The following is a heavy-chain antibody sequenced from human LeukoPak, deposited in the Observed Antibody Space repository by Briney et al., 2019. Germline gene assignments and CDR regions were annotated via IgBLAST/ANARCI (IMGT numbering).Heavy chain of an antibody. Sequence: GGSLRLSCAASGFTFSSYWMHWVRQAPGKGLVWVSRINSDGSSTSYADSVKGRFTISRDNAKNTLYLQMNSLRAEGMAVYYCARAHYDFWSGYFGLDYWGQGTLVTVSS. CDR2: INSDGSST. D-gene: IGHD3-3*01. V-gene: IGHV3-74*01. CDR1: GFTFSSYW. J-gene: IGHJ4*02. CDR3: ARAHYDFWSGYFGLDY.